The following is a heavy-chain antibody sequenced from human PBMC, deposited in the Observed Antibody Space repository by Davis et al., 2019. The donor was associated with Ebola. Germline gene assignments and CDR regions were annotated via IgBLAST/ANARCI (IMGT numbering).Heavy chain of an antibody. V-gene: IGHV1-8*01. J-gene: IGHJ5*02. CDR1: GYTFTSYD. CDR2: MNPNSRNT. Sequence: ASVKVSCKASGYTFTSYDVHSVRQATGQGLEWMGWMNPNSRNTGYAQKFQGRVTMTRDTSISTAYMELSSLRPEDTAVYYCARGDIVATMGSWFDPWGQGVLVTVSS. D-gene: IGHD5-12*01. CDR3: ARGDIVATMGSWFDP.